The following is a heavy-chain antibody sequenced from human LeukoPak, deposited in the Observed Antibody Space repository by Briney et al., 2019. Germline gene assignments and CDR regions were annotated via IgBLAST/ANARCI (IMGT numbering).Heavy chain of an antibody. D-gene: IGHD2-15*01. CDR2: ICYSGRT. V-gene: IGHV4-39*01. Sequence: PSETLSLTCTVSGGSISSSSYYWGWIRQPPGEGLEWIATICYSGRTYYSPTLKIRVTICVDTSKNQFSLKLNSVRAAGTAAYYCARQGWFSPSYFDSWGQGTLVTVSS. CDR1: GGSISSSSYY. CDR3: ARQGWFSPSYFDS. J-gene: IGHJ4*02.